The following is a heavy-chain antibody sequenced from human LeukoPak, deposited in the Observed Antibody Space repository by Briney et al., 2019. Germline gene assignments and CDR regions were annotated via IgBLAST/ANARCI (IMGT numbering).Heavy chain of an antibody. J-gene: IGHJ4*02. Sequence: PGGSLRLSCVGSGFPFRYFAIHWVRQAPGKGLEYVSVINTDGRITYYADSVKGRFTISRDNSKNTVYLQMGSLRGDDMAVYYCTRDGGSFCDFDYWGQGALVTVSS. V-gene: IGHV3-64*02. CDR1: GFPFRYFA. CDR3: TRDGGSFCDFDY. D-gene: IGHD1-26*01. CDR2: INTDGRIT.